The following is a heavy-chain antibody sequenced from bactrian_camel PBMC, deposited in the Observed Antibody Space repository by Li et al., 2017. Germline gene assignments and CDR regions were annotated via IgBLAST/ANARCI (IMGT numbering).Heavy chain of an antibody. J-gene: IGHJ7*01. V-gene: IGHV3S6*01. CDR2: IDSDENSVDA. Sequence: HVQLVESGGGSVQPGGSLILSCVVSGYTYSAYCMGWFKERERVAAIDSDENSVDAYLIDSVKGRFTISQDVAANTVYLQMDSLRPEDTAMYYCASGPWGYCTRTKWEGGMNNWGKGTQVTVS. D-gene: IGHD1*01. CDR1: GYTYSAYC.